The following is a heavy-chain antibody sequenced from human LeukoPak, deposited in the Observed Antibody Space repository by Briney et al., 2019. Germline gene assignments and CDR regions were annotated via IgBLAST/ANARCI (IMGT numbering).Heavy chain of an antibody. CDR1: GGSFSGYY. Sequence: SKTLSLTCAVYGGSFSGYYWSWIRQPPGKGLEWIGEINHSGSTNYNPSLKSRVTISVDTSKNQFSLKLSSVTAADTAEYYCARTWYGSPPIYYYYYMDVWGKGTTVTVSS. J-gene: IGHJ6*03. CDR3: ARTWYGSPPIYYYYYMDV. D-gene: IGHD1-26*01. CDR2: INHSGST. V-gene: IGHV4-34*01.